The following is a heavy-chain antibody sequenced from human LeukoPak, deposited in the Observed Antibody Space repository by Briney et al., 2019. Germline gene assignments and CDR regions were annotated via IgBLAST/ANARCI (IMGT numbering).Heavy chain of an antibody. D-gene: IGHD2-8*01. J-gene: IGHJ3*02. V-gene: IGHV3-7*01. Sequence: GGSLRLSCAASGFTFSSYWMSWVRQAPGKGLEWVANIKQDGSEKYYVDSVKGRFTISRDNANNSLFLQMNSLRGDDTALYYCARVGLLVNGAFDIWGQGTMVTVSS. CDR2: IKQDGSEK. CDR3: ARVGLLVNGAFDI. CDR1: GFTFSSYW.